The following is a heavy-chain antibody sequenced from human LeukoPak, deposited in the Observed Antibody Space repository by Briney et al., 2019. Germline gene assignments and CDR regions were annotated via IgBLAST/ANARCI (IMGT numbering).Heavy chain of an antibody. V-gene: IGHV4-34*01. Sequence: PSKTLSLTCAVYGGSFSGYYWSWIRQPPGKGLEWIGEINHSGSTNYNPSLKSRVTISVDTSRNQFSLKLSSVTAADTAVYYCAAGEAFDIWGQGTMVTVSS. D-gene: IGHD1-14*01. CDR3: AAGEAFDI. J-gene: IGHJ3*02. CDR2: INHSGST. CDR1: GGSFSGYY.